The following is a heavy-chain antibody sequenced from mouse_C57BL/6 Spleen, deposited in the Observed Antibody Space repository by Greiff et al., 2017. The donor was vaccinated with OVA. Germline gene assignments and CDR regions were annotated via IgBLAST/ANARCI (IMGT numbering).Heavy chain of an antibody. CDR3: ARPFITTNWYFDV. D-gene: IGHD1-1*01. CDR1: GYTFTSYW. CDR2: IYPSDSET. Sequence: QVQLQQPGAELVRPGSSVKLSCKASGYTFTSYWMDWVKQRPGQGLEWIGNIYPSDSETHYNQKFKDKATLTVDKSSSTAYMQLSSLTSEDSAVYYCARPFITTNWYFDVWGTGTTVTVSS. V-gene: IGHV1-61*01. J-gene: IGHJ1*03.